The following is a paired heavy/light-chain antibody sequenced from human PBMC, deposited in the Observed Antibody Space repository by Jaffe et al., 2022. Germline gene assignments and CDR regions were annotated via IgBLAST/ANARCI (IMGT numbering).Heavy chain of an antibody. CDR1: GFTFSGYW. CDR3: ARDGPGGATDFDY. Sequence: EVQLVESGGGLGQPGGSLRLSCVASGFTFSGYWMHWVRQVPGKGLEWVSGIESDGSKAKYGDSVKGRFTISRDNAKNTLYVQMNNLRAEDTAIYYCARDGPGGATDFDYWGQGTLVTVSS. D-gene: IGHD1-26*01. V-gene: IGHV3-74*01. J-gene: IGHJ4*02. CDR2: IESDGSKA.
Light chain of an antibody. CDR3: TSFTSSDTLV. CDR2: DVS. J-gene: IGLJ3*02. V-gene: IGLV2-14*03. CDR1: SSDVGRYHY. Sequence: QSALTQPASVSGSPGQSITISCTGTSSDVGRYHYVSWYQQHPGKAPKLMIYDVSNRPSGVSNRFSASKSGNTASLTISGLQAEDEADYYCTSFTSSDTLVFGGGTKLTVL.